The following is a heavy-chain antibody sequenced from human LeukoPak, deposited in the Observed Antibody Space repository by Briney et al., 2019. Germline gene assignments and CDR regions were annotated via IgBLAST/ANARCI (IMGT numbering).Heavy chain of an antibody. J-gene: IGHJ3*02. CDR1: GGTFSSYA. V-gene: IGHV1-18*01. D-gene: IGHD1-26*01. Sequence: ASVKVSCKASGGTFSSYAISWVRQAPGQGLEWMGWISAYNGNTNYAQKLQGRVTMTTDTSTSTAYMELRSLRSDDTAVYYCARDSGSYSRALDIWGQGTMVTVSS. CDR2: ISAYNGNT. CDR3: ARDSGSYSRALDI.